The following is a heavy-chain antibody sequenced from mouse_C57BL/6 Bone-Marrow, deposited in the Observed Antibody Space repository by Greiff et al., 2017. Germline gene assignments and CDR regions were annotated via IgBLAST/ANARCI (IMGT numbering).Heavy chain of an antibody. V-gene: IGHV7-3*01. D-gene: IGHD1-1*01. Sequence: EVMLVESGGGLVQPGGSLSLSCAASGFTFTDYYMSWVRQPPGKALEWLGFIRNKANGYTTEYSASVKGRFTISRANSQSILYLQMNALRAEDSATYYCARYPYYYGSRGDYFDYWGQGTTLTVSS. CDR2: IRNKANGYTT. CDR1: GFTFTDYY. CDR3: ARYPYYYGSRGDYFDY. J-gene: IGHJ2*01.